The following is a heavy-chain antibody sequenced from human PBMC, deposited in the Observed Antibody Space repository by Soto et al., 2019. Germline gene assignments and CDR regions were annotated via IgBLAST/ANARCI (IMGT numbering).Heavy chain of an antibody. D-gene: IGHD2-15*01. CDR1: GGTFSSYA. CDR3: ARRGVVAPFDY. V-gene: IGHV1-69*01. CDR2: IIPIFGTA. J-gene: IGHJ4*02. Sequence: QVQLVQSGAEVKKPGSSVKVSCKASGGTFSSYAISWVRQAPGQGLEWMGGIIPIFGTANYAQKFQGRVTITADEATCTAYMGLSSLRSEDTAVYYCARRGVVAPFDYWGQGTLVTVSS.